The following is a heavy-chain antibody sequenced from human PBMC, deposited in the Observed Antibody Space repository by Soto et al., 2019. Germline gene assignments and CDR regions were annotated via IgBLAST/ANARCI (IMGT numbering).Heavy chain of an antibody. Sequence: QVQLVQSGAEVKKPGSSVKVSCKASGGTFSSYTISWVRQAPGQGLEWMGRIIPILGIANYAQKFQGRVTITADKSXSXXYTARSRLRSEDTAVYYCARDVRRGYSYGYYGMDVWGQGTTVTVSS. J-gene: IGHJ6*02. V-gene: IGHV1-69*02. CDR3: ARDVRRGYSYGYYGMDV. CDR1: GGTFSSYT. CDR2: IIPILGIA. D-gene: IGHD5-18*01.